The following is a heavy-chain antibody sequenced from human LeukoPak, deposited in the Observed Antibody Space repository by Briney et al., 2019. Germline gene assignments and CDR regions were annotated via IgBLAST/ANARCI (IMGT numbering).Heavy chain of an antibody. D-gene: IGHD6-13*01. J-gene: IGHJ4*02. CDR3: AREPTTTRFAPGLAADFDY. CDR2: ISSSSSYI. V-gene: IGHV3-21*01. CDR1: GFTFSSYS. Sequence: PGGSLRLSCAASGFTFSSYSMNWVRQAPGKGLEWVSSISSSSSYIYYADSVKGRFTISRDNAKNSLYLQMNSLRAEDTAVYYCAREPTTTRFAPGLAADFDYWGQGTLVTVSS.